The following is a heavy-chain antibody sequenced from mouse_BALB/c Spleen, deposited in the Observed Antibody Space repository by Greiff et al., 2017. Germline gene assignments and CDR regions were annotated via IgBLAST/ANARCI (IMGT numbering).Heavy chain of an antibody. CDR2: ISSGGSYT. D-gene: IGHD4-1*01. Sequence: EVKLMESGGDLVKPGGSLKLSCAASGFTFSSYGMSWVRQTPDKRLEWVATISSGGSYTYYPDSVKGRFTISRDNAKNTLYLQMSSLKSEDTAMYYCAGDWDYAMDYWGQGTSVTVSS. J-gene: IGHJ4*01. CDR3: AGDWDYAMDY. CDR1: GFTFSSYG. V-gene: IGHV5-6*01.